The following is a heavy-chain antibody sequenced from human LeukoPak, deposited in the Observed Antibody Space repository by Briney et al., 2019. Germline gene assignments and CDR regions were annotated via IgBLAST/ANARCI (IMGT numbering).Heavy chain of an antibody. J-gene: IGHJ4*02. CDR1: GYTFTSCG. CDR3: ARGPYYDFWSGYPGFDY. D-gene: IGHD3-3*01. V-gene: IGHV1-18*01. CDR2: ISAYNGNT. Sequence: ASVKVSCKASGYTFTSCGISWVRQAPGQGLEWMGWISAYNGNTNYAQKLQGRVTMTTDTSTSTAYMELRSLRSDDTAVYYCARGPYYDFWSGYPGFDYWGQGTLVTVSS.